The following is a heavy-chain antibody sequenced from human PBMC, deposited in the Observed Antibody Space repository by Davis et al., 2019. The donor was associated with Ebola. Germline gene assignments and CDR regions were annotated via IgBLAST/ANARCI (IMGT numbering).Heavy chain of an antibody. J-gene: IGHJ5*02. Sequence: SVKVSCKASGGTFSSYAISWVRQAPGQGLEWMGGIIPIFGTANYAQKFQGRVTITADESTSTAYMELSSLRSEDTAVYYCAKRNDFWSGNNWFDPWGQGTLVTVSS. CDR1: GGTFSSYA. D-gene: IGHD3-3*01. V-gene: IGHV1-69*13. CDR3: AKRNDFWSGNNWFDP. CDR2: IIPIFGTA.